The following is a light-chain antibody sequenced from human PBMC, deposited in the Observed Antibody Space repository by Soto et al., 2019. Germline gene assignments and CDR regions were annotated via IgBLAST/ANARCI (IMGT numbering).Light chain of an antibody. Sequence: DFQMTQSPSSLSASVGDRVTITCRASQSIRSYLNWYQQKPGKAPKLLLYAASSLQSGVPSRFSGSGSVTDFTLTISSLQPEDFATYYCQQSYSTPPTFGQGTKLEIK. J-gene: IGKJ2*01. CDR2: AAS. CDR1: QSIRSY. CDR3: QQSYSTPPT. V-gene: IGKV1-39*01.